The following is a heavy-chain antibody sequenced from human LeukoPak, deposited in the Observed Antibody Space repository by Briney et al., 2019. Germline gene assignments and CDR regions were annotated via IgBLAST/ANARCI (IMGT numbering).Heavy chain of an antibody. CDR1: GFTFSSYW. V-gene: IGHV3-7*01. CDR2: INQDGSEK. Sequence: GGSLRLSCAASGFTFSSYWITWVRQAPGKGLEWVANINQDGSEKCYVDSVKGRFTISRDNAKNSLSLQMNSLRVEDTAVYYCARTTVVAKYFDYWGQGTLVTVSS. J-gene: IGHJ4*02. CDR3: ARTTVVAKYFDY. D-gene: IGHD4-23*01.